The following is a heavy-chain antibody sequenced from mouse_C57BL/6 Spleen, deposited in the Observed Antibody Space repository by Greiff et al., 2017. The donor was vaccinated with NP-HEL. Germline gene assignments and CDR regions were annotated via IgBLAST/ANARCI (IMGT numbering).Heavy chain of an antibody. D-gene: IGHD1-1*01. CDR1: GFTFSSYG. CDR3: ARQAVGAMDY. Sequence: EVQVVESGGDLVKPGGSLKLSCAASGFTFSSYGMSWVRQTPDKRLEWVATISSGGSYTYYPDSVKGRFTISRDNAKNTLYLQMSSLKSEDTAMYYCARQAVGAMDYWGQGTSVTVSS. J-gene: IGHJ4*01. V-gene: IGHV5-6*01. CDR2: ISSGGSYT.